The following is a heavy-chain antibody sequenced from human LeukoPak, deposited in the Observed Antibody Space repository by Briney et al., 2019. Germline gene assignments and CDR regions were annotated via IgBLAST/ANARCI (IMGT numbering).Heavy chain of an antibody. CDR3: ARQRYSSGWYIDC. J-gene: IGHJ4*02. Sequence: SETLSLTCTVSGGSISSSSYYWGWIRQPPGKGLEWIGSIYFSGNTYYNPSLKSRVNISVDTSKNQFSLKLSSVTAADTAVYYCARQRYSSGWYIDCWGQGTLVTVSS. CDR1: GGSISSSSYY. D-gene: IGHD6-19*01. CDR2: IYFSGNT. V-gene: IGHV4-39*01.